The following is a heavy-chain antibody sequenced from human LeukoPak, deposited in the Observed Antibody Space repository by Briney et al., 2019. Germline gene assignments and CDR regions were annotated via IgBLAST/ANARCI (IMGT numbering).Heavy chain of an antibody. CDR1: GFTFSSYA. V-gene: IGHV3-23*01. Sequence: PGGSLRLSCAVSGFTFSSYAMSWVRQAPGKGLEWVSAISGSGGSTYYADSVKGRFTISRDNSKNTLYLQMNSLRAEDTAVYYCAKEGGYSSSWYAGSWFDPWGQGTLVTVSS. J-gene: IGHJ5*02. D-gene: IGHD6-13*01. CDR2: ISGSGGST. CDR3: AKEGGYSSSWYAGSWFDP.